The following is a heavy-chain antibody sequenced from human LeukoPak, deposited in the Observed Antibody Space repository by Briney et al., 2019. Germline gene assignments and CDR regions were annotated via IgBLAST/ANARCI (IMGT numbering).Heavy chain of an antibody. J-gene: IGHJ3*02. CDR3: AASNYYDSTFDI. V-gene: IGHV1-58*02. CDR1: GFTFTSSA. Sequence: ASVKVSCKASGFTFTSSAMQWVRQARGQRLEWIGWIVVGSGNTNYAQKFQERVTITRDMSTSTAYMELSSLRSEDTAVYYCAASNYYDSTFDIWGQGTIVTVSS. CDR2: IVVGSGNT. D-gene: IGHD3-22*01.